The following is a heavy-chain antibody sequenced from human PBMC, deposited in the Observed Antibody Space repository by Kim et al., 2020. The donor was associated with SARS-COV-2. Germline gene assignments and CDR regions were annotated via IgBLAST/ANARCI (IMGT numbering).Heavy chain of an antibody. D-gene: IGHD6-19*01. CDR1: GFTFSSYA. J-gene: IGHJ5*02. V-gene: IGHV3-23*01. CDR2: ISGSGGST. CDR3: AKDLKPELHSIAVAGNWFDP. Sequence: GGSLRLSCAASGFTFSSYAMSWVRQAPGKGLEWVSAISGSGGSTYYADSVKGRFTISRDNSKNTLYLQMNSLRAEDTAVYYCAKDLKPELHSIAVAGNWFDPWGQGTLVTVSS.